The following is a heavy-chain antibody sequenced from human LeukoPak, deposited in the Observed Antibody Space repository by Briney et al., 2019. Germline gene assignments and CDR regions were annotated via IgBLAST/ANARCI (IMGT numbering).Heavy chain of an antibody. CDR3: AAYDSVHGGLDY. D-gene: IGHD5/OR15-5a*01. J-gene: IGHJ4*02. CDR1: QFLFRSYW. CDR2: IKPDGSEK. Sequence: GGSLRLSCAASQFLFRSYWMTWVPQAPGKGLEWVANIKPDGSEKYYVDSVEGRFTISRDNAKNSLYLQMNSLRADDTAMYYCAAYDSVHGGLDYWGQGTLVIVSS. V-gene: IGHV3-7*02.